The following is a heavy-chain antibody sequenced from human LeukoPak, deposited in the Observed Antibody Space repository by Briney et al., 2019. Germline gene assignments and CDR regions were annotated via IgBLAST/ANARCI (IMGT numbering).Heavy chain of an antibody. V-gene: IGHV4-38-2*01. Sequence: SETLSLTCAVSGYSISSGYYWGWIRQPPGKGLEWIGSIYHSGSTYYNPPLKSRVTISVDTSKNQFSLKLSSVTAADTAVYYCARQGGIVVVPAALNWFDPWGQGTLVTVSS. CDR1: GYSISSGYY. CDR3: ARQGGIVVVPAALNWFDP. D-gene: IGHD2-2*01. CDR2: IYHSGST. J-gene: IGHJ5*02.